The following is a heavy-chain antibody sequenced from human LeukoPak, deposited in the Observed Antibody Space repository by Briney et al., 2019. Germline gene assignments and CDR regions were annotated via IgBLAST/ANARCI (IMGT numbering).Heavy chain of an antibody. Sequence: SVKVSCKASGGTFSSYAISWVRQAPGQGLEWMGGIIPIFGTANYAQKFQGRVTITADESTSTGYMELSSLRSEDTAVYYCARYPKGYYYYMDVWGKGTTVTVSS. CDR1: GGTFSSYA. J-gene: IGHJ6*03. CDR3: ARYPKGYYYYMDV. CDR2: IIPIFGTA. V-gene: IGHV1-69*13.